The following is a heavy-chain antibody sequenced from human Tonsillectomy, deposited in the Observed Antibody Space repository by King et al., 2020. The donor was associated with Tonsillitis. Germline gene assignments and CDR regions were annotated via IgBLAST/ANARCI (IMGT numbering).Heavy chain of an antibody. CDR2: IYYSGST. CDR1: GGSISSSTYY. J-gene: IGHJ4*02. CDR3: AXHVLRISYSSAWXXPFXX. V-gene: IGHV4-39*01. D-gene: IGHD6-19*01. Sequence: QLQESGPGLVKPSETLSLTCTVSGGSISSSTYYWGWIRQPPGKGLEWIGSIYYSGSTYYNPSLKSRVTISVDMSKNQFSLRLSSGTAADTAVYYCAXHVLRISYSSAWXXPFXXWXQGTLVTVSS.